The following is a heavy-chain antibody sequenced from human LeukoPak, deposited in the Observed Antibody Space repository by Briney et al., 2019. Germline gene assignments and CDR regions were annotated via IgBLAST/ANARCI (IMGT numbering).Heavy chain of an antibody. J-gene: IGHJ4*02. CDR1: GGSISSSSYY. V-gene: IGHV4-39*01. CDR3: ARDGKPTMIEYYFDY. Sequence: PSETLSLTCTVSGGSISSSSYYWGWIRQPPGKGLEWIGSIYYSGSTYYNPSLKSRVTISVDTSKNQFSLKLSSVTAADTAVYYCARDGKPTMIEYYFDYWGQGTLVTVSS. CDR2: IYYSGST. D-gene: IGHD3-22*01.